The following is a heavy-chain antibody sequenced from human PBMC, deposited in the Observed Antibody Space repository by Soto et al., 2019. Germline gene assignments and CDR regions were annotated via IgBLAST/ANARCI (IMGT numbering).Heavy chain of an antibody. CDR1: GGSISSYY. D-gene: IGHD1-7*01. Sequence: SETLSLTCTVSGGSISSYYWSWIRQPPGKGLEWIGYIYYSGSTNYNPSLKSRVTISVDTSKNQFSLKLSSVTAADTAVYYCARRGPWGNWNYYFDYWGQGTLVTSPQ. J-gene: IGHJ4*02. CDR2: IYYSGST. V-gene: IGHV4-59*01. CDR3: ARRGPWGNWNYYFDY.